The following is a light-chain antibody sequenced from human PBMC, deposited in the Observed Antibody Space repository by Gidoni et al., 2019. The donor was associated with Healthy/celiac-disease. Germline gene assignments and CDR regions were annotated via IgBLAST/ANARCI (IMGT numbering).Light chain of an antibody. J-gene: IGLJ2*01. Sequence: QSVLTQPPSVSGAPGQRVTISCTGSNSNIGAGYAVHWYQQLPGTAPTLLIYGNNNRPSGVPYRFSGSKSGTSASLAITGLQAEDEADYYCQSYDSSLSVVVFGGGTKLTVL. CDR2: GNN. CDR1: NSNIGAGYA. CDR3: QSYDSSLSVVV. V-gene: IGLV1-40*01.